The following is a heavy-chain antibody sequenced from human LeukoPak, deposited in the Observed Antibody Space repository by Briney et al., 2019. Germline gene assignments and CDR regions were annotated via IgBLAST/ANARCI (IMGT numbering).Heavy chain of an antibody. J-gene: IGHJ4*02. CDR3: AREDSSGLDY. D-gene: IGHD6-19*01. CDR1: GFTFSSYW. V-gene: IGHV3-48*03. Sequence: PGGSLRLSCAASGFTFSSYWMNWVRQAPGKGLEWVSSSSGSTIYYADSVKGRFTISRDNAKNSLYLQMNSLRAEDTAIYYCAREDSSGLDYWGQGTLDTVSS. CDR2: SSSGSTI.